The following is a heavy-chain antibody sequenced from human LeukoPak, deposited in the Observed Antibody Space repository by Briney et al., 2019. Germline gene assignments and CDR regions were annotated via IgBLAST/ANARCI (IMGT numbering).Heavy chain of an antibody. CDR3: ARVVSVTTWPSYYYYYMDV. J-gene: IGHJ6*03. Sequence: ASVKVSCKASGYTFTSYDINWVRQATGQGLEWMGWMNPNSGNTGYAQKFQGRVTITRNTSISTAYMELSSLRPEDTAVYYCARVVSVTTWPSYYYYYMDVWGKGTTVTVSS. CDR1: GYTFTSYD. CDR2: MNPNSGNT. D-gene: IGHD4-17*01. V-gene: IGHV1-8*03.